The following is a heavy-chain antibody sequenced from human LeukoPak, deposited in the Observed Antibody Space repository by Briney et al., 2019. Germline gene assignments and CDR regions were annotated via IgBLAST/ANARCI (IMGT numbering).Heavy chain of an antibody. CDR1: GGSISSYY. D-gene: IGHD5-12*01. CDR2: IYYSGST. CDR3: ARHGYSGYEYYYYYGMDV. V-gene: IGHV4-59*08. J-gene: IGHJ6*02. Sequence: PSETLSLTCTVSGGSISSYYWSWIRQPPGKGLEWIGYIYYSGSTNYNPSLKSRVTISVDASKNQFSLKLSSVTAAETAVDYCARHGYSGYEYYYYYGMDVWGQGTTVTVSS.